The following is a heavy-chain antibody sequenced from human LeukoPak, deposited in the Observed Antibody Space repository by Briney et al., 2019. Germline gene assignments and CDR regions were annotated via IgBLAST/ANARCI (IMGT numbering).Heavy chain of an antibody. Sequence: SVKVSCKASGGTISSYAISWVRQAPGQGLEWMGGIIPIFGTANYAQKFQGRVTITADESTSTAYMELSSLRSEDTAVYYCARGSSGWWSDFDYWGQGTLVTVSS. J-gene: IGHJ4*02. CDR1: GGTISSYA. CDR3: ARGSSGWWSDFDY. CDR2: IIPIFGTA. D-gene: IGHD6-19*01. V-gene: IGHV1-69*13.